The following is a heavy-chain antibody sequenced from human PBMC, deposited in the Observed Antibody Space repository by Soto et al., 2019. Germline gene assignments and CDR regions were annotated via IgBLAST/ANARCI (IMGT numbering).Heavy chain of an antibody. Sequence: SETLSLTCIVSGGSISNYYWSWIRQPPGKGLEWIGYIHYSGSTNYNPSLTSRVTISVDTSKNQFSLKLSSVTAADTAVYYCARDHYGSGSNYYGMDVWGQGTTVTVSS. CDR3: ARDHYGSGSNYYGMDV. D-gene: IGHD3-10*01. CDR2: IHYSGST. J-gene: IGHJ6*02. V-gene: IGHV4-59*12. CDR1: GGSISNYY.